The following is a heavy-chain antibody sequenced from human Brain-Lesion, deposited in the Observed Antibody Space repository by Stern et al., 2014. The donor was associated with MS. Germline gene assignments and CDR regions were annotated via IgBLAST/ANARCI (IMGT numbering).Heavy chain of an antibody. CDR3: AKDGPALVTNWFDP. J-gene: IGHJ5*02. Sequence: MQPVESGPEVKKPGSSVQVSCKASGGTFGTYPITWLRQAPGQGLEWMGRIIPIFGSPNYAQKFQGRVTITADRSTTTVYMKLSSLKSDDAAVYYCAKDGPALVTNWFDPWGRGTLVTVSS. CDR2: IIPIFGSP. V-gene: IGHV1-69*06. D-gene: IGHD5-18*01. CDR1: GGTFGTYP.